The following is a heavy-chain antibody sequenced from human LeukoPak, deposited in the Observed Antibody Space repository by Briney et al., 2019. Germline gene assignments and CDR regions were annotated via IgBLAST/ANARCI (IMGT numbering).Heavy chain of an antibody. D-gene: IGHD6-25*01. CDR1: GGSIISINW. Sequence: SETLSLTCAVSGGSIISINWWSWVRQPPGKGLEWIGEIYHSGSANYNPSLKSRVTIPVDKSKNQFSLKLSSVTAADTAVYYCATSSSGWASYGMDVWGQGTTVTVSS. V-gene: IGHV4-4*02. CDR2: IYHSGSA. J-gene: IGHJ6*02. CDR3: ATSSSGWASYGMDV.